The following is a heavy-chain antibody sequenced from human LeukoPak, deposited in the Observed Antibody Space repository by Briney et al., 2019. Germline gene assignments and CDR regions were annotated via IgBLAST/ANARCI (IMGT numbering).Heavy chain of an antibody. J-gene: IGHJ4*02. CDR3: ARACTYYYDSSGPADY. D-gene: IGHD3-22*01. CDR2: INSDGSST. Sequence: PGGSLRLSCAASGFTFSSYWMHWVRQAPGKGLVWVSRINSDGSSTSYADSVKGRFTISRDNAKNTLYLQMNSLRAGDTAVYYCARACTYYYDSSGPADYWGQGTLVTVSS. CDR1: GFTFSSYW. V-gene: IGHV3-74*01.